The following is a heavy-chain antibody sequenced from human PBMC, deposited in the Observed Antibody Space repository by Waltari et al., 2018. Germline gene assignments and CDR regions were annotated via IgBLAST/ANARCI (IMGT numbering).Heavy chain of an antibody. V-gene: IGHV3-23*04. CDR2: ISGRGDSA. J-gene: IGHJ4*02. D-gene: IGHD2-21*01. CDR1: GFTFSSYA. Sequence: EVQLVESGGGLVQPGGSLRLSCAASGFTFSSYAMSWVRQAPGKGLEWVSSISGRGDSAYYADSVKGRFTISRDNSENTLYLQVNSLRAEDTAVYYCVKGGSPSCGGDCHFDYWGQGTLVTVSS. CDR3: VKGGSPSCGGDCHFDY.